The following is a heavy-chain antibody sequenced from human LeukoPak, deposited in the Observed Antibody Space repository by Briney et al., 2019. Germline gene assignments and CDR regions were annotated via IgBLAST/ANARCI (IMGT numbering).Heavy chain of an antibody. Sequence: GGSLRLSCTASGFKFADAPMHWVRQSPGKGLEWIALITWDSTNTYYADSVKGRFTISRDNSKNTLYLQMNSLETEDTAVYYCAKDLGILEWLGVEWFDPWGQGTPVTVSS. D-gene: IGHD3-3*01. V-gene: IGHV3-43*01. CDR3: AKDLGILEWLGVEWFDP. CDR2: ITWDSTNT. CDR1: GFKFADAP. J-gene: IGHJ5*02.